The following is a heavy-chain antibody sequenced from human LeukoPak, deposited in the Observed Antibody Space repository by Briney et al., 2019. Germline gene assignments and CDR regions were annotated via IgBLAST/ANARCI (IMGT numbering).Heavy chain of an antibody. CDR1: GDSVSSNSAA. D-gene: IGHD3-10*01. V-gene: IGHV6-1*01. J-gene: IGHJ4*02. CDR3: ARGEYYYGSGSYSTELGY. CDR2: TYYRSKWYN. Sequence: SQTLSLTCAISGDSVSSNSAAWNWIRQSPSRGLEWLGRTYYRSKWYNDYAVSVKSRITINPDTSKNQFSLQLNSVTPEDTAVYYCARGEYYYGSGSYSTELGYWGQGTLATVSS.